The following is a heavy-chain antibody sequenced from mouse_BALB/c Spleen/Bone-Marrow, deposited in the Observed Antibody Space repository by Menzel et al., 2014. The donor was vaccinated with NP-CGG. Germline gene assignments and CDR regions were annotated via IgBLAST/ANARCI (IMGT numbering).Heavy chain of an antibody. CDR3: ARLGYYGGFAY. D-gene: IGHD2-3*01. J-gene: IGHJ3*01. Sequence: DVQLQESGGGLVQPGGSLKLSCAASGFDFSRYWMSWVRQAPGKGLEWIGEINPDSSTINYTPSLKDKFIISRDNAKNTLYLQMGKVRSEDTALYYCARLGYYGGFAYWGQGTLVTVSA. CDR2: INPDSSTI. V-gene: IGHV4-1*02. CDR1: GFDFSRYW.